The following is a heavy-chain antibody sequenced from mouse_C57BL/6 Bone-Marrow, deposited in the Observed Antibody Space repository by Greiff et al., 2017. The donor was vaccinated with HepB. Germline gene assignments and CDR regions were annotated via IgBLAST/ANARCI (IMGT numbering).Heavy chain of an antibody. D-gene: IGHD3-2*02. CDR2: IDPSDSET. CDR3: ARRGTAQATWNYAMDY. Sequence: VQLQQPGAELVRPGSSVKLSCKASGYTFTSYWMHWVKQRPIQGLEWIGNIDPSDSETHYNQKFKDKATLTVDKSSSTAYMQLSSLTSEDSAVYYCARRGTAQATWNYAMDYWGQGTSVTVSS. CDR1: GYTFTSYW. V-gene: IGHV1-52*01. J-gene: IGHJ4*01.